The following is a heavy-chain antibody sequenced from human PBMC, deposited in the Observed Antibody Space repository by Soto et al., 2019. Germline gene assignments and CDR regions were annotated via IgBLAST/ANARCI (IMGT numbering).Heavy chain of an antibody. CDR2: IYYSGST. CDR1: GGSITSYY. CDR3: ARLLFGAANWFDP. J-gene: IGHJ5*02. V-gene: IGHV4-59*01. D-gene: IGHD3-10*01. Sequence: SETLSLTCIVSGGSITSYYWSLIRQPPGKGLEWIGYIYYSGSTNYNPSLKSRVTISVDTSKNQFSLKLSSVTAADTAVYYCARLLFGAANWFDPWGQGTLVTVSS.